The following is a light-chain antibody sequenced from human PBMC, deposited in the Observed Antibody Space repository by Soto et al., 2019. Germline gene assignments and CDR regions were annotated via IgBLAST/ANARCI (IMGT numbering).Light chain of an antibody. CDR3: QQYNYYPWT. CDR2: AAS. J-gene: IGKJ1*01. CDR1: QGINNY. V-gene: IGKV1-16*01. Sequence: DIQMTQSPSSLSASVGDRVTITCRASQGINNYLAWFQQKPGKAPKSLIYAASSLQSGVSSRFRGSGSGTDFTPTTSSLQPEDFGTDDCQQYNYYPWTFGQGTKVEIK.